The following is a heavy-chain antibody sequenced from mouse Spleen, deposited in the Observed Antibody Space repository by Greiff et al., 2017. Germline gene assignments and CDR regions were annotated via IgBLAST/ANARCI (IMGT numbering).Heavy chain of an antibody. CDR1: GYSITSGYY. Sequence: EVQLQQSGPGLVKPSQSLSLTCHVTGYSITSGYYWNWIRQSPGNQLEWMGYISYNGSNNYNPTFKNRISITRDTSKNQFFLKLNSVTPEDTSTYYCAGPITTVLRFDYWGQGTTLTVSS. V-gene: IGHV3-6*01. J-gene: IGHJ2*01. CDR3: AGPITTVLRFDY. CDR2: ISYNGSN. D-gene: IGHD1-1*01.